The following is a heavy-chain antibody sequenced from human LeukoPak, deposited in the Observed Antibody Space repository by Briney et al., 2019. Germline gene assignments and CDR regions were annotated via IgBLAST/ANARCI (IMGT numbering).Heavy chain of an antibody. Sequence: PSETLSLTCTVSGGSISSYYWSWIRQPPGKGLEWIGEINHSGSTNYNPSLKSRVTISVDTSKNQFSLKLSSVTAADTAVYYCARGGGTDYWGQGTLVTVSS. J-gene: IGHJ4*02. CDR3: ARGGGTDY. V-gene: IGHV4-34*01. D-gene: IGHD4-23*01. CDR2: INHSGST. CDR1: GGSISSYY.